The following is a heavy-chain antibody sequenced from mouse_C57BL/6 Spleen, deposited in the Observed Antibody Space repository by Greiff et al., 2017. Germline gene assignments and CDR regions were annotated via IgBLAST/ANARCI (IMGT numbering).Heavy chain of an antibody. CDR2: ISSGSSTI. D-gene: IGHD3-1*01. CDR3: ARPLGYYFDY. J-gene: IGHJ2*01. V-gene: IGHV5-17*01. CDR1: GFTFSDYG. Sequence: VHVKQSGGGLVKPGGSLKLSCAASGFTFSDYGMHWVRQAPEKGLEWVAYISSGSSTIYYADTVKGRFTISRDNAKNTLFLQMTSLRSEDTAMYYCARPLGYYFDYWGQGTTLTVSS.